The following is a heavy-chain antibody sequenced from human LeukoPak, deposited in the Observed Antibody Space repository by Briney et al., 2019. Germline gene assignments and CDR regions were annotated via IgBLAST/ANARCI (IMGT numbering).Heavy chain of an antibody. CDR3: ARGVRRDGYTPYYYYYYMDV. J-gene: IGHJ6*03. CDR1: GYTFTGYY. D-gene: IGHD5-24*01. CDR2: INPNSGGT. V-gene: IGHV1-2*02. Sequence: ASVKVSCKASGYTFTGYYMHWVRQAPGQGLERMGWINPNSGGTNYAQKFQGRVTMTRDSSISTAYMELSRLRSDDTAVYYCARGVRRDGYTPYYYYYYMDVWGKGTTVTVSS.